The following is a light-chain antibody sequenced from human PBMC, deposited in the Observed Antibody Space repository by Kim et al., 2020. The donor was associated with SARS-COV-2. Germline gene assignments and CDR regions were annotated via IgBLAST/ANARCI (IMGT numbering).Light chain of an antibody. CDR1: QDIRND. J-gene: IGKJ3*01. CDR2: GAS. V-gene: IGKV1-17*01. Sequence: ASVGDRVTITCRASQDIRNDLGWYQQKPGKAPKRLIYGASSLQSGVPSRFSGSGSGTEFTLTIDSLQPEDFATYFCLQYNTYSFTFGPGTKVDIK. CDR3: LQYNTYSFT.